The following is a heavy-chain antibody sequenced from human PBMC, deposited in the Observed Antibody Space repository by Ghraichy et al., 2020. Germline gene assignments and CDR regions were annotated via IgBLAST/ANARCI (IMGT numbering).Heavy chain of an antibody. CDR3: ASGEKSSSSSSVGAWYYYYYMDV. D-gene: IGHD6-6*01. CDR1: GGSFSGYY. J-gene: IGHJ6*03. Sequence: SQTLSLTCAVYGGSFSGYYWSWIRQPPGKGLEWIGEINHSGSTNYNPSLKSRVTISVDTSKNQFSLKLSSVTAADTAVYYCASGEKSSSSSSVGAWYYYYYMDVWGKGTTVTVSS. V-gene: IGHV4-34*01. CDR2: INHSGST.